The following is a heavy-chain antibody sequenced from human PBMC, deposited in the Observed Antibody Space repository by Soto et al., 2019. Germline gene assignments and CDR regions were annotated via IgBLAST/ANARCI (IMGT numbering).Heavy chain of an antibody. CDR2: ISAYNGNT. V-gene: IGHV1-18*04. CDR1: GYTFTSYG. CDR3: ARYRDTARPAFYYGMDV. Sequence: QVQLVQSGAEVKKPGASVKVSCKASGYTFTSYGISWVRQAPGQGLEWMGWISAYNGNTNYAQKLQGRVTMTTVTSTSTAYMELRSLRSDDTAVYYCARYRDTARPAFYYGMDVWGQGTTVTVSS. D-gene: IGHD5-18*01. J-gene: IGHJ6*02.